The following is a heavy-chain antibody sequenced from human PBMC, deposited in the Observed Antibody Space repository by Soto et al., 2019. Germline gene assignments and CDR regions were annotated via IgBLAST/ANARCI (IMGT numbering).Heavy chain of an antibody. V-gene: IGHV5-51*01. Sequence: PGESLKISCKGSGYNFAGYWIAWVRQMPGKGLELMGIIYPSDSDTRYRPSFQGQVTISADKSISSAYLQWSSLRASDTAMYYCARGGVSTRPFDYWGQGTPVPVSS. J-gene: IGHJ4*02. CDR3: ARGGVSTRPFDY. D-gene: IGHD3-3*01. CDR2: IYPSDSDT. CDR1: GYNFAGYW.